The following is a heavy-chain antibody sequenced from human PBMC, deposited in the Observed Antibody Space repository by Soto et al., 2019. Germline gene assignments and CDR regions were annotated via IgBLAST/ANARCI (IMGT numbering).Heavy chain of an antibody. D-gene: IGHD2-15*01. Sequence: QLQLQESGPGLVKPSETLSLTCTVSGGSISSSSYYWGWIRQPPGKGLEWIGSIYYSGSTYYNPSLKSRVTISVDTSKHQFSLKLSSVTAADTAVYYCARQSGYCSGGSCLTFDYWGQGTLVTVSS. CDR1: GGSISSSSYY. V-gene: IGHV4-39*01. CDR3: ARQSGYCSGGSCLTFDY. J-gene: IGHJ4*02. CDR2: IYYSGST.